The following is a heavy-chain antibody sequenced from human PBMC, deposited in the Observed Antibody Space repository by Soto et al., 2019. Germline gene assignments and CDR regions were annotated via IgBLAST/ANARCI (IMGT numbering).Heavy chain of an antibody. CDR1: GFTISGCS. CDR3: VGDRDIYRDMVHADL. V-gene: IGHV3-48*02. Sequence: PGGSLRLSCEASGFTISGCSMNWVRQAPGKGLEWLAYITIRTGNTVYADSVRGRFTISADNAENSVFLQMNSLRDEDTAVYFCVGDRDIYRDMVHADLWGQGTLVTVSS. J-gene: IGHJ4*01. D-gene: IGHD5-18*01. CDR2: ITIRTGNT.